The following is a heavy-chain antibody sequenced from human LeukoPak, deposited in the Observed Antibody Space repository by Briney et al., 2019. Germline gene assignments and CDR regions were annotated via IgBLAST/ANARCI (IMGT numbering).Heavy chain of an antibody. CDR2: IYTSGST. J-gene: IGHJ4*02. D-gene: IGHD6-19*01. CDR3: ASRGYSSGWYDY. Sequence: PSETLSLTCTVSGGSIISGSYYWSWIRQPAGKGLEWIGRIYTSGSTNYNPSLKSRVTISVDTSKNQFSLKLSSVTAADTAVYYCASRGYSSGWYDYWGQGTLVTVSS. V-gene: IGHV4-61*02. CDR1: GGSIISGSYY.